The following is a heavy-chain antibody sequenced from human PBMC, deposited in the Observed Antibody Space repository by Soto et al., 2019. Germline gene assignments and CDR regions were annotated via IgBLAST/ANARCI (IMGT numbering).Heavy chain of an antibody. Sequence: QVQLVQSGAEVKKPGASVKVSCKASGYTFTSYDINWVRQATGQGLEWMGWMNPNSGNTGYAQKFQGRVTMTRNTSISTADMDLSSLRSEYTAVYYWAKKQGYCSSTSCSNWFEPWGQGTLVTVSS. D-gene: IGHD2-2*01. J-gene: IGHJ5*02. V-gene: IGHV1-8*01. CDR3: AKKQGYCSSTSCSNWFEP. CDR1: GYTFTSYD. CDR2: MNPNSGNT.